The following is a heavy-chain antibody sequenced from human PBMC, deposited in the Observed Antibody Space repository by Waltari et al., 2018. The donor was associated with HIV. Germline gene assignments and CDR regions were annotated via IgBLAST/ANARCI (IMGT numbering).Heavy chain of an antibody. D-gene: IGHD2-2*01. Sequence: EVQLVESGGGLVQPGRSLRLSCAASGFTFENYAMHWVRQAPGKGLELVSQITWNSDGKAYADSVKGRFTISRDNAKNALYLQMNSLRTEDTALYYCAKVSCTSSSCFVGGGLDVWGQGTMVTVSS. J-gene: IGHJ3*01. CDR2: ITWNSDGK. CDR3: AKVSCTSSSCFVGGGLDV. CDR1: GFTFENYA. V-gene: IGHV3-9*01.